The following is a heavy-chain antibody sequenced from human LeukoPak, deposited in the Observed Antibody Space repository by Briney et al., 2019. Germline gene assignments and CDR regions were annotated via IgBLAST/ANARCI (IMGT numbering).Heavy chain of an antibody. V-gene: IGHV4-59*08. CDR3: ARLVLFPGLYFDY. J-gene: IGHJ4*02. Sequence: SETLSLTCTVSGGSISSYYWSWIRQPPGKGLEWIGYIYYSGSTNYNPSLKSRVTISVDTSKNQFSLKLSSVTAADTAVYYWARLVLFPGLYFDYWGQGTLVTVSS. CDR1: GGSISSYY. D-gene: IGHD3-9*01. CDR2: IYYSGST.